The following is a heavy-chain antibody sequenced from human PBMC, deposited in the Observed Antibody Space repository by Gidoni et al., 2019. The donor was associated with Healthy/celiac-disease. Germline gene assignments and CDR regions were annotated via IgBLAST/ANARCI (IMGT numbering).Heavy chain of an antibody. CDR1: GFTFSSYA. CDR2: ISGSGGST. D-gene: IGHD2-15*01. V-gene: IGHV3-23*01. CDR3: AAVYCSGGSCYWFDY. J-gene: IGHJ4*02. Sequence: EVQLLESGGGLVQPGGSLRLSCAASGFTFSSYAMSWVRQAPGKGLEWVSVISGSGGSTYYADAVKGRFTISRDNSKNTLYLQMNSLRAEDTAVYYCAAVYCSGGSCYWFDYWGQGTLVTVSS.